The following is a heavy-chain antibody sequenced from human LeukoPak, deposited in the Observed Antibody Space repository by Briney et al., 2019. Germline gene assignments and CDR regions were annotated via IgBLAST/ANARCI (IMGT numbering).Heavy chain of an antibody. CDR3: ARESIAAAGPLDY. D-gene: IGHD6-13*01. V-gene: IGHV3-53*01. J-gene: IGHJ4*02. CDR1: GFTVSTNY. CDR2: IYSGGST. Sequence: GGSLRLSCAASGFTVSTNYMTWVRQAPGKGLEWVSVIYSGGSTYYSDSVKGRFTISRDNSKNTLYLQLNNLRAEDTAVYYCARESIAAAGPLDYWGQGTLVAVSS.